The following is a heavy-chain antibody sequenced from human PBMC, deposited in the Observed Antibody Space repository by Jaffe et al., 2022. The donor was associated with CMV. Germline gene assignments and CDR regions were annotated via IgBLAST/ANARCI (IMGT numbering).Heavy chain of an antibody. Sequence: QVQLVQSGAEVKKPGASVKVSCKASGYTFTGYYMHWVRQAPGQGLEWMGWINPNSGGTNYAQKFQGRVTMTRDTSISTAYMELSRLRSDDTAVYYCAREGSIAARPYGFDIWGQGTMVTVSS. CDR3: AREGSIAARPYGFDI. V-gene: IGHV1-2*02. D-gene: IGHD6-6*01. CDR1: GYTFTGYY. J-gene: IGHJ3*02. CDR2: INPNSGGT.